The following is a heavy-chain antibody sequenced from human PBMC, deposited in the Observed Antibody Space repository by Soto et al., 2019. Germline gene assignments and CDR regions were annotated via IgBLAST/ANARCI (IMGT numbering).Heavy chain of an antibody. CDR2: LYDLDGT. CDR3: ASWHLQEHAYDV. D-gene: IGHD4-4*01. J-gene: IGHJ3*01. CDR1: GLTVSGKKY. V-gene: IGHV3-53*01. Sequence: DVQLVESGGGLIQPGGSLRLSCAAFGLTVSGKKYRAWVRHAPGKGLEWVSALYDLDGTYYADSVKGRFTTSGDSSKTIVYLQMNSLRPGDTAVYYCASWHLQEHAYDVWGQGTTVTVSS.